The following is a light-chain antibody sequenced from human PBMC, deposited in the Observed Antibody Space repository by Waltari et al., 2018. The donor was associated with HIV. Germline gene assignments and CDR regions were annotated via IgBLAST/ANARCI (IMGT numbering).Light chain of an antibody. CDR3: QSFDTNNHWV. CDR1: SGSIASNY. V-gene: IGLV6-57*03. CDR2: EDY. J-gene: IGLJ3*02. Sequence: NFMLTQPHSVSESPEKTVTISCTRTSGSIASNYVPWFQQRPGQAPTTILYEDYQRPSGVPDRFSGTLDESSNSASLTISGVKTEDEADYYCQSFDTNNHWVFGGGTRLTVL.